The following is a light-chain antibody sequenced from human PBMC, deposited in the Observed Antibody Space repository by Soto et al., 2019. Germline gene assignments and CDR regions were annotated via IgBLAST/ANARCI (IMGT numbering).Light chain of an antibody. CDR1: QSISSY. Sequence: DIQMTQSPSSLSASVGDRVTITCRASQSISSYLNWYQQKPGKAPKLLIYAASSLQSGVPSRFSGNGSGTDFTLTISSLQPDDFATYFCQQYYSYRTFGQGTKVDIK. J-gene: IGKJ1*01. CDR3: QQYYSYRT. V-gene: IGKV1-39*01. CDR2: AAS.